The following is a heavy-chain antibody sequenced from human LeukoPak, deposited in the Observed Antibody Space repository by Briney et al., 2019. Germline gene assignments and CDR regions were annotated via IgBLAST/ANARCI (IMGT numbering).Heavy chain of an antibody. CDR2: IYYSGST. V-gene: IGHV4-59*01. J-gene: IGHJ6*03. CDR3: ASGVLVPAAFMDV. Sequence: PSETLSLTCTVSGGSISSYYWSWIRQPPGKGLEWIGYIYYSGSTNYNPSLKSRVTISVDTSKNHFSLELRSVTAADTAVYYCASGVLVPAAFMDVWGKGTTVTVSS. D-gene: IGHD2-2*01. CDR1: GGSISSYY.